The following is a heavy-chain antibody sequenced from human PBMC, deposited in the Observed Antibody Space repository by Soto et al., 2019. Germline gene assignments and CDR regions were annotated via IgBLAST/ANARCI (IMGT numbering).Heavy chain of an antibody. CDR2: IKQDGSEK. CDR3: ARDLGYQTLDY. V-gene: IGHV3-7*01. Sequence: EVQLVESGGGLVQPGGSLRISCAASGLTFSSSWMSWARQAPGKGLEWVANIKQDGSEKYYLDSVKGRFTISRDNAKNSLYLQMNSLRAEDTAVYYCARDLGYQTLDYWGQGTLVTVSS. J-gene: IGHJ4*02. CDR1: GLTFSSSW. D-gene: IGHD6-25*01.